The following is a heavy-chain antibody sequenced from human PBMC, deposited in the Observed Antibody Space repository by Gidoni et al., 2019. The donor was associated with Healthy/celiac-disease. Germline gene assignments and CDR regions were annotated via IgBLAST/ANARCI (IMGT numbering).Heavy chain of an antibody. CDR1: GFPFSSYR. CDR2: ISSSSSYI. Sequence: EVQLVESVLGLVKPGGSLSLSCAASGFPFSSYRMNWVRQAPGKGLEGVSSISSSSSYIYYADSVKGRFTISRDNAKNSLYLQMNSLRAEDTAVYYCARDRDGDYGWFDPWGQGTLVTVSS. D-gene: IGHD4-17*01. CDR3: ARDRDGDYGWFDP. J-gene: IGHJ5*02. V-gene: IGHV3-21*01.